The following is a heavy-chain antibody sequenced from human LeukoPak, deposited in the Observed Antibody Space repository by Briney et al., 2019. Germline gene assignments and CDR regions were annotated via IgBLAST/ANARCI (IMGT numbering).Heavy chain of an antibody. CDR1: GGSISSGGYS. J-gene: IGHJ4*02. V-gene: IGHV4-30-2*01. D-gene: IGHD2-2*01. CDR2: IYHSGST. CDR3: ARRRGYCSSTSCSSGFYFDY. Sequence: SQTLSLTCAVSGGSISSGGYSWSWIRQPPGKGLEWIGYIYHSGSTYYNPSLKGRVTISVDRSKNQFSLKLSSVTAADTAVYYCARRRGYCSSTSCSSGFYFDYWGQGTLVTVSS.